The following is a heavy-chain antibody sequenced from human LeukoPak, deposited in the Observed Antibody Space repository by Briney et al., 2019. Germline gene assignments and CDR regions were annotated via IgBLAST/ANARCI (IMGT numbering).Heavy chain of an antibody. CDR3: AREESVAASDNWFDP. J-gene: IGHJ5*02. V-gene: IGHV1-2*02. D-gene: IGHD2-15*01. CDR2: INPNSGGT. CDR1: GYTFTGYY. Sequence: ASVKVSCKASGYTFTGYYMHWVRQAPGQRLEWMGWINPNSGGTNYAQKFQGRVTMTRDTSISTAYMELSRLRSDDTAVYYCAREESVAASDNWFDPWGQGTLVTVSS.